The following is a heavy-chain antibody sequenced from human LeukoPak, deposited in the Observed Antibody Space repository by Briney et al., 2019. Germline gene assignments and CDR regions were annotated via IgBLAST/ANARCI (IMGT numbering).Heavy chain of an antibody. D-gene: IGHD3-10*01. V-gene: IGHV1-69*01. CDR1: GGTFSSYA. J-gene: IGHJ6*03. CDR3: ATTMVRGEPLYYYYMDV. CDR2: IIPIFGTA. Sequence: SVKVSCKASGGTFSSYAISWVRQAPGQGLEWMGGIIPIFGTANYAQKFQGRVTITADESTSTAYMEPSSLRSEDTAVYYCATTMVRGEPLYYYYMDVWGKGTTVTVSS.